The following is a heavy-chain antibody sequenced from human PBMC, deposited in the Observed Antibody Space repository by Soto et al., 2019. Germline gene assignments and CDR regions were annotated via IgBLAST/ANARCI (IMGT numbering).Heavy chain of an antibody. CDR3: ASLIQGCSSTSCYALSAAYYYYYYGMDV. CDR2: IIPIFGTA. D-gene: IGHD2-2*01. Sequence: ASVKVSCKASGGTFSSYAISCVRQAPGQGLEWMGGIIPIFGTANYAQKFQGRVTITADESTSTAYMELSSLRSEDTAVYYCASLIQGCSSTSCYALSAAYYYYYYGMDVWGQGTTVTVSS. J-gene: IGHJ6*02. CDR1: GGTFSSYA. V-gene: IGHV1-69*13.